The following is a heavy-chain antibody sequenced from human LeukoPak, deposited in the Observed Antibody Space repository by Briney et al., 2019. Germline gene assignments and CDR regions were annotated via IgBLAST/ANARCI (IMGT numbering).Heavy chain of an antibody. CDR2: ISDSGGRT. Sequence: QTGGSLRLSCAASGFTFSSYDMNWVRQAPGKGLEWVSAISDSGGRTYYADSVKGRFTISRDNSKNTLYLQMNSLRAEDTAVYYCARVAYYGDSSVFDYWGQGTLVTVSS. J-gene: IGHJ4*02. CDR1: GFTFSSYD. D-gene: IGHD4-17*01. CDR3: ARVAYYGDSSVFDY. V-gene: IGHV3-23*01.